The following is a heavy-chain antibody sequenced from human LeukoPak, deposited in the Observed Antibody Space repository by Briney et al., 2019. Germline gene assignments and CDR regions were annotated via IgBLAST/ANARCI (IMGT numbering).Heavy chain of an antibody. D-gene: IGHD2-21*01. CDR2: ICTTGRT. J-gene: IGHJ3*02. CDR1: GGSISSYY. CDR3: AKILGSGVWYGFDI. V-gene: IGHV4-4*09. Sequence: SETLSLTCTVSGGSISSYYWSWIRQSPGKGLEWIGYICTTGRTNYNPSLKSRVTISVDTSKNQFSLKLNSVTAADTAVYYCAKILGSGVWYGFDIWGQGTMVTVSS.